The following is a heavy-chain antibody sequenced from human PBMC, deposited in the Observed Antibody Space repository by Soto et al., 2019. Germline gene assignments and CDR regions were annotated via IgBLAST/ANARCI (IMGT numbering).Heavy chain of an antibody. V-gene: IGHV3-23*01. CDR1: GFTFSAYA. D-gene: IGHD2-8*01. J-gene: IGHJ3*02. CDR3: AKDATAVNGVWDPFDM. Sequence: EVQLLESGGGVVQPGGSMRLSCAASGFTFSAYAKSWVRQAPGKGLQWVSGVGGSDTDKHYADSVRGRFTVSRDNFKNTLYLQMNSLRADDTAVYYCAKDATAVNGVWDPFDMWGQGTEVSVSS. CDR2: VGGSDTDK.